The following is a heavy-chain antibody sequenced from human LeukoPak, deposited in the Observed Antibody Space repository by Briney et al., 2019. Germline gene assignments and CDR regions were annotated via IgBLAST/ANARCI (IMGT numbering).Heavy chain of an antibody. CDR3: ARDLDTAYYYYYYMDV. V-gene: IGHV1-18*01. J-gene: IGHJ6*03. CDR2: ISAYNGNT. CDR1: GYTFTSYG. D-gene: IGHD5-18*01. Sequence: ASVKVSCKASGYTFTSYGISWVRRAPGQGLEWMGWISAYNGNTNYAQKLQGRVTMTTDTSTSTAYMELRSLRSDDTAVYYCARDLDTAYYYYYYMDVWGKGTTVTISS.